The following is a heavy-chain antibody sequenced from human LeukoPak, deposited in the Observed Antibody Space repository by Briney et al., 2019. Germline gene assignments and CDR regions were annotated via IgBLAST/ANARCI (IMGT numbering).Heavy chain of an antibody. J-gene: IGHJ4*02. D-gene: IGHD1-26*01. CDR1: GFTFSSYA. CDR2: INWNGGST. Sequence: RSGGSLRLSCAASGFTFSSYAMSWVRQAPGKGLEWVSGINWNGGSTGYADSVKGRFTISRDNAKNSLHLQMNSLGAEDTALYYCATGRSGSYENFDYWGQGTLVTVSS. CDR3: ATGRSGSYENFDY. V-gene: IGHV3-20*04.